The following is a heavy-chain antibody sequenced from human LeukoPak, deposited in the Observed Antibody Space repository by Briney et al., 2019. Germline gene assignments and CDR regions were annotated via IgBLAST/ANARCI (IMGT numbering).Heavy chain of an antibody. CDR2: INPSGGST. Sequence: GASVKVSCKASGYTFTSYYMHWVRQAPGQGLEWMGIINPSGGSTSYAQKFQGRVTMTRDTSISAAYMELSSLRSDDTAVYYCARDGGLDYWGQGTLVTVSS. D-gene: IGHD3-16*01. CDR1: GYTFTSYY. CDR3: ARDGGLDY. J-gene: IGHJ4*02. V-gene: IGHV1-46*01.